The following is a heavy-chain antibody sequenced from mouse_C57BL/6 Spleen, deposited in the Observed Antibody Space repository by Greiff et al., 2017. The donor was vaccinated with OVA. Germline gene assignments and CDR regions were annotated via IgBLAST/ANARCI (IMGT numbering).Heavy chain of an antibody. CDR2: INPSTGGT. CDR3: ARGGNVFAY. V-gene: IGHV1-42*01. Sequence: VHVKQSGPELVKPGASVKISCKASGYSFTGYYMNWVKQSPEKSLEWIGEINPSTGGTTYNQKFKAKATLTVDKSSSTAYMQLKSLTSEDSAVYYCARGGNVFAYWGQGTLVTVSA. J-gene: IGHJ3*01. CDR1: GYSFTGYY.